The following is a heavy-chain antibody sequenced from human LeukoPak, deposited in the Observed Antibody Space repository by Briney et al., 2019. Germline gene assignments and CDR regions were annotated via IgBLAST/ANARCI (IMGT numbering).Heavy chain of an antibody. V-gene: IGHV3-30*02. CDR2: IRYDGSNK. J-gene: IGHJ4*02. Sequence: PGGSLRLSCAASGFTFSSYGMHWVRQAPGKGLEWVAFIRYDGSNKYYADSVKGRFTISRDNSKNTLYLQMNSLRAEDTAVYYCAKVGPGLDDYVWGSPYYFDYWGQGTLVTVSS. D-gene: IGHD3-16*01. CDR3: AKVGPGLDDYVWGSPYYFDY. CDR1: GFTFSSYG.